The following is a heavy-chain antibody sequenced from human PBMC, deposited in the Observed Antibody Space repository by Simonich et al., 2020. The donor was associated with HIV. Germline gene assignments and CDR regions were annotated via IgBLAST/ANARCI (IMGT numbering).Heavy chain of an antibody. V-gene: IGHV3-9*03. D-gene: IGHD6-6*01. CDR1: GFTLNDYA. J-gene: IGHJ4*02. CDR2: ISWNSGSI. Sequence: EVQLVESGGGLVQPGRSLRLSCAASGFTLNDYAMHWVRQAPGKGLEWVSGISWNSGSIGYADSVKGRFTISRDNAKNSLYLQMNSLRAEDMALYYCAKDRYSSSSCSFDYWGQGTLVTVSS. CDR3: AKDRYSSSSCSFDY.